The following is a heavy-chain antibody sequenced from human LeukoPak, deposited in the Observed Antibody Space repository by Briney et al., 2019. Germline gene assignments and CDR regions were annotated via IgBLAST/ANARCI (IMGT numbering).Heavy chain of an antibody. CDR1: GYTFTNYD. V-gene: IGHV1-69*13. D-gene: IGHD3-22*01. Sequence: SVKVSCKASGYTFTNYDISWVRQAPGQGLEWMGGIIPIFGTANYAQKFQGRVTITADESTSTAYMELSSLRSEDTAVYYCARVQGDYYDSSGYYSGVIFGYWGQGTLVTVSS. CDR2: IIPIFGTA. J-gene: IGHJ4*02. CDR3: ARVQGDYYDSSGYYSGVIFGY.